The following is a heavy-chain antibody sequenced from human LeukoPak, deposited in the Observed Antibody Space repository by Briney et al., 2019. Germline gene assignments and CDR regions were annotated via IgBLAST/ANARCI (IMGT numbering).Heavy chain of an antibody. Sequence: SVKVSCKASGGTFSSYAISWVRQAPGQGLXXXXXXXXXXXTANYAQKFQGRVTITADESTSTAYMELSSLRSEDTAVYYCARGSEDIVVVPAASAEYFQHWGQGTLVTVSS. CDR1: GGTFSSYA. CDR3: ARGSEDIVVVPAASAEYFQH. J-gene: IGHJ1*01. D-gene: IGHD2-2*01. V-gene: IGHV1-69*13. CDR2: XXXXXXTA.